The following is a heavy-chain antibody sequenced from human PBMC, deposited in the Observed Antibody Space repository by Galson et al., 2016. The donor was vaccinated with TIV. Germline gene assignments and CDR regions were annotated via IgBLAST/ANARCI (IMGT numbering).Heavy chain of an antibody. J-gene: IGHJ3*01. CDR3: ARPGNYDGDRRGAFDL. CDR1: GFSFNNYW. Sequence: SLRLSCAGSGFSFNNYWIHWVRQAPGKGLVWVSRLNSDGTSTSYADSVKGRFTISRDNAKNSLYLQMNSLRAEDTAVYYCARPGNYDGDRRGAFDLWGQGTMVTVSP. CDR2: LNSDGTST. V-gene: IGHV3-74*01. D-gene: IGHD4-23*01.